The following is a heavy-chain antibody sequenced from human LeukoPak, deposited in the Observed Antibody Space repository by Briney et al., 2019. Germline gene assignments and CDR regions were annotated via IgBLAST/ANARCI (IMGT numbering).Heavy chain of an antibody. CDR3: ARRAGFSAGDAFDI. CDR1: GFTFSNAW. Sequence: PGGSLRPSCAASGFTFSNAWMHWVRQAPGKGLEWVGRITSKAHGGTTDYAAPVKGRFTISRDDSKSIAYLQMNSLKTEDTAVYYCARRAGFSAGDAFDIWGQGTMVTVSS. D-gene: IGHD3-3*02. V-gene: IGHV3-15*01. J-gene: IGHJ3*02. CDR2: ITSKAHGGTT.